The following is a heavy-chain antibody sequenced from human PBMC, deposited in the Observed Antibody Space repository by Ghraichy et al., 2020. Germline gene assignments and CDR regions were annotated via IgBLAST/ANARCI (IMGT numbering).Heavy chain of an antibody. V-gene: IGHV3-23*01. D-gene: IGHD6-19*01. Sequence: GGSLRLSCAASGFTFSSYAMSWVRQAPGKGLEWVSGISGSGGSTYYADSVKGRFTISRDNSKNTLYLQMNSLRAEDTAVYYCAKDRGMRWLVPFDYWGQGTLVTVSS. CDR1: GFTFSSYA. CDR3: AKDRGMRWLVPFDY. J-gene: IGHJ4*02. CDR2: ISGSGGST.